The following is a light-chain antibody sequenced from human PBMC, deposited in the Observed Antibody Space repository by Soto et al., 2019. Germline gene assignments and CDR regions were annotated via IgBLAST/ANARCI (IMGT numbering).Light chain of an antibody. Sequence: QSVLTQPPSASGSPGQSVAISCTGTSSDVGGYNYVSWYQQHPGNAPKLMIYEVNKRPSGVPDRFSGSKSGNTASRTISGLQAEYEADYYCFSFTSTNTHVFGSGTKVTVL. CDR1: SSDVGGYNY. CDR2: EVN. V-gene: IGLV2-8*01. J-gene: IGLJ1*01. CDR3: FSFTSTNTHV.